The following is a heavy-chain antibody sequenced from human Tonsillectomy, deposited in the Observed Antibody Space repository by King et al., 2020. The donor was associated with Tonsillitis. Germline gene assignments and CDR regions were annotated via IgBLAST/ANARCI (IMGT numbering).Heavy chain of an antibody. V-gene: IGHV4-30-2*01. J-gene: IGHJ4*02. CDR3: ARLKWFGALFPFYFDY. Sequence: LQLQESGSGLVKPSQTLSLTCAVSGGSISSGGYSWSWIRQPPGKGLEWIGYIFHSGSTYYNPSLKSRVTISVDRSKNQFSLKLSSVTAADTAVYYCARLKWFGALFPFYFDYWGQGTLVTVSS. CDR1: GGSISSGGYS. CDR2: IFHSGST. D-gene: IGHD3-10*01.